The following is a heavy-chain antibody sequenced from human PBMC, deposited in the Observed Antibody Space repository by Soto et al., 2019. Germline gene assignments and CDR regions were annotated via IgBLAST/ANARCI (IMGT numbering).Heavy chain of an antibody. CDR3: ARVPIYYDSSGYYHYGTFDI. D-gene: IGHD3-22*01. J-gene: IGHJ3*02. Sequence: PSETLSLTCAVSGGSVNTAGYSWSWIRQPPGKGLEWIGYIYHSGSAYYNPSLKSRVTISLDRSNNHFSLKLISVTAADTAVYYCARVPIYYDSSGYYHYGTFDIWRQGTMVTVSS. CDR2: IYHSGSA. V-gene: IGHV4-30-2*01. CDR1: GGSVNTAGYS.